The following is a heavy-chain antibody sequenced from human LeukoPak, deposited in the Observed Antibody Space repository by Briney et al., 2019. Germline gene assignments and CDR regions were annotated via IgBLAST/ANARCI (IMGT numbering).Heavy chain of an antibody. CDR2: MSYDGSNK. CDR1: GFTFSSYA. V-gene: IGHV3-30*04. Sequence: GGSLRLSCAASGFTFSSYAMHWVRQAPGKGLEWVAVMSYDGSNKDYADSVKGRFITSRDNSKNTLYLQMTSLRTEDTAVYYCARVSFRGTTHFDYWGQGTLVTVSS. CDR3: ARVSFRGTTHFDY. J-gene: IGHJ4*02. D-gene: IGHD3-10*01.